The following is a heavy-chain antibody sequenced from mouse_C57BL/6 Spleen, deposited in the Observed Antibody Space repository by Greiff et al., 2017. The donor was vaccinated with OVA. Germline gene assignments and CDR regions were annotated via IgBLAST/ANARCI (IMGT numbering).Heavy chain of an antibody. J-gene: IGHJ1*03. CDR3: ARNWDVGYWYFDV. CDR1: GYAFSSSW. V-gene: IGHV1-82*01. D-gene: IGHD4-1*01. CDR2: LYPGDGDT. Sequence: VQLQQSGPELVKPGASVKISCKASGYAFSSSWMNWVQQRPGKGLEWIGRLYPGDGDTNYNGKFKGKATLTADKSSSTAYMQLSSLTSEDSAVYFCARNWDVGYWYFDVWGTGTTVTVSS.